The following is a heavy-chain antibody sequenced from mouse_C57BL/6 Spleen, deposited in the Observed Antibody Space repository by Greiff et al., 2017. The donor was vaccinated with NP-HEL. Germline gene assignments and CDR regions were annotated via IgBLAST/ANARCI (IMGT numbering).Heavy chain of an antibody. CDR3: AREGQLGRYFDY. CDR1: GYAFSSSW. D-gene: IGHD4-1*02. Sequence: QVQLKESGPELVKPGASVKISCKASGYAFSSSWMNWVKQRPGKGLEWIGRIYPGDGDTNYNGKFKGKATLTADKSSSTAYMQLSSLTSEDSAVYFCAREGQLGRYFDYWGQGTTLTVSS. V-gene: IGHV1-82*01. J-gene: IGHJ2*01. CDR2: IYPGDGDT.